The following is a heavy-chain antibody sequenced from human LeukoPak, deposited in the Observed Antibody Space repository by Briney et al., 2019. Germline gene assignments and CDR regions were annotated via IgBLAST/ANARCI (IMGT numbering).Heavy chain of an antibody. CDR1: GFTFSSYS. Sequence: GALRLSCAASGFTFSSYSMNWVRQAPGKGLEWGSSISSSSSYIYYADSLKGRFTISRDNAKNSLYLQMNSLRAEDTAVYYCASRRGAVAGGIDYWGQGTLVTVSS. V-gene: IGHV3-21*01. CDR2: ISSSSSYI. CDR3: ASRRGAVAGGIDY. D-gene: IGHD6-19*01. J-gene: IGHJ4*02.